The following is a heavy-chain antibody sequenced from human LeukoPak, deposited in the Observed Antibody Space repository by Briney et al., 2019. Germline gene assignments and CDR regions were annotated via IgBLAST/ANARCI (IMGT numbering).Heavy chain of an antibody. D-gene: IGHD6-19*01. J-gene: IGHJ4*02. CDR2: ISWNSGTI. CDR3: ARGRAVTGSTVIDY. Sequence: GGSLRLSCAASGFTFDDYAIHWVRQAPGKGLEWVSGISWNSGTIAYADSVKGRFTISRDNAKNSLYLQMNSLRPEDTAVFHCARGRAVTGSTVIDYWGQGTLVTVSS. CDR1: GFTFDDYA. V-gene: IGHV3-9*01.